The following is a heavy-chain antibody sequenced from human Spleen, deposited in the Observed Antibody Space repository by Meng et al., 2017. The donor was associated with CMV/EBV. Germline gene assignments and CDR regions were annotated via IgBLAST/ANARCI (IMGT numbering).Heavy chain of an antibody. CDR2: IRSKAYGGTT. CDR3: TTDDIVVDGPY. V-gene: IGHV3-49*04. J-gene: IGHJ4*02. D-gene: IGHD2-2*01. CDR1: GFTIGDFA. Sequence: GGSLRLSCTVSGFTIGDFAMSWVRQAPGKGLEWVGFIRSKAYGGTTEYAASVRGRFTISRDDSKSIAYLQMNSLKTEDTAVYYCTTDDIVVDGPYWGQGTLVTVSS.